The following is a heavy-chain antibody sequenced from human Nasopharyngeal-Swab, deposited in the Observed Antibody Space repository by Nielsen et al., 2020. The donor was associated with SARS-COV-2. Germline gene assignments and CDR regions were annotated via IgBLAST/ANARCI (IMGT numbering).Heavy chain of an antibody. CDR2: INPSGSNT. J-gene: IGHJ6*02. Sequence: WVHQAPGQGLEWMGIINPSGSNTSYGQKFQGRVTITRDTYTSTVYMEQSSLRSEDTAGYYCAREGLGYYGSGVPYGMDGWGQGTTVTVSS. V-gene: IGHV1-46*01. D-gene: IGHD3-10*01. CDR3: AREGLGYYGSGVPYGMDG.